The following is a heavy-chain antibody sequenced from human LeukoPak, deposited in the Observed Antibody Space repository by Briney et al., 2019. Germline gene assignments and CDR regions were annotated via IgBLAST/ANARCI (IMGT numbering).Heavy chain of an antibody. CDR1: GFTFSNYW. J-gene: IGHJ4*02. CDR2: IKYDGSEK. Sequence: GGSLRLSCAASGFTFSNYWMTWFRQTPGKDLEWVGNIKYDGSEKYYVDSVKGRFTISRDNAKNSLYLHMNSLRVEDTAIYYCXXDYVWGSSESDYWGQGTLVTVSS. V-gene: IGHV3-7*01. CDR3: XXDYVWGSSESDY. D-gene: IGHD3-16*01.